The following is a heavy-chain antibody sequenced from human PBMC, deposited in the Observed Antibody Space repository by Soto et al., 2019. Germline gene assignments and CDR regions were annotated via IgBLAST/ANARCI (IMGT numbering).Heavy chain of an antibody. CDR2: ISWNSNTI. CDR1: GFSPDNYT. Sequence: LVRYGASSGFSPDNYTMHWGRQAPGKGLELVTGISWNSNTIAYADSVKGRFTISRDNANNSLYLQMNSLRAEDTAFYYCAKDTGPNWGQGTLVPVSS. V-gene: IGHV3-9*02. CDR3: AKDTGPN. J-gene: IGHJ1*01.